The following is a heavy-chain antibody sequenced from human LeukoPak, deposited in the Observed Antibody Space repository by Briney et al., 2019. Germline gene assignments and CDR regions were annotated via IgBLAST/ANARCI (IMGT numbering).Heavy chain of an antibody. V-gene: IGHV4-34*01. CDR1: GGSFSGYY. CDR3: VRGRRGQWLVLDY. J-gene: IGHJ4*02. CDR2: INHSGST. Sequence: SETLSLTCAVYGGSFSGYYWSWIRQPPGKGLEWIGEINHSGSTNYNPSLKSRVTISVDTSKNQFSLKLSSVTAADTAVYYCVRGRRGQWLVLDYWGQGTLVTVSS. D-gene: IGHD6-19*01.